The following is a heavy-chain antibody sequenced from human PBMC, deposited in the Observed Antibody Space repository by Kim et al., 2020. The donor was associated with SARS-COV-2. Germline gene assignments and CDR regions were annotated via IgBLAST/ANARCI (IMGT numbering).Heavy chain of an antibody. CDR2: IYPGDSDT. Sequence: GESLKISCKGSGYSFTSYWIGWVRQMPGKGLEWMGIIYPGDSDTRYSPSFQGQVTTSADKSISTAYLQWSSLKASDTAMYYCARHIMITFGGVIVNDAFDIWGQGTMVTVSS. V-gene: IGHV5-51*01. CDR1: GYSFTSYW. J-gene: IGHJ3*02. D-gene: IGHD3-16*02. CDR3: ARHIMITFGGVIVNDAFDI.